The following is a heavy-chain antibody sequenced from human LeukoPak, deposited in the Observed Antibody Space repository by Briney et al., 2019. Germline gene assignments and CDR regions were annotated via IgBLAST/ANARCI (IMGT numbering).Heavy chain of an antibody. V-gene: IGHV1-18*01. CDR2: ISAYNGNT. J-gene: IGHJ4*02. CDR3: ARVSILTGYFPNDY. D-gene: IGHD3-9*01. CDR1: GYTFTSYA. Sequence: VASVKVSCKASGYTFTSYAISWVRQAPGQGLEWMGWISAYNGNTNYAQKLQGRVTITTDTSTSTAYMDLRSLRSDDTAVYYCARVSILTGYFPNDYWGQGTLVTVSS.